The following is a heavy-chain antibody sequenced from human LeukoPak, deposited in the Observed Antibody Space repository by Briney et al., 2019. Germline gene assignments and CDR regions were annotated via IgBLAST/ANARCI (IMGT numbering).Heavy chain of an antibody. CDR2: INPSCGST. CDR3: SSDHQHDCGEYGPGDYYMDV. CDR1: GYTFTSYY. J-gene: IGHJ6*03. Sequence: ASVKVSCKASGYTFTSYYMHWVRQAPGQGLEWMGIINPSCGSTNYAQKFQGRVTMTRDKSTSTVYMELSSLRPEDKAVYYCSSDHQHDCGEYGPGDYYMDVWGKGTTVTISS. D-gene: IGHD4-17*01. V-gene: IGHV1-46*01.